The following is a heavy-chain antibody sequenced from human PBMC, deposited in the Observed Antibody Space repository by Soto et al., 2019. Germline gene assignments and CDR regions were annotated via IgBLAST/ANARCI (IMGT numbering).Heavy chain of an antibody. J-gene: IGHJ4*02. CDR3: ARHVIYECMAY. D-gene: IGHD2-8*01. V-gene: IGHV4-39*01. Sequence: QLQLQESGPGLVKPSETLSLTCTVSGGAITSSNYFWAWIRQPPGKGLEWIGSIYYSGSTYYNPPFKSQGTISADTSKSPFSLKLTSVTAADTALYYCARHVIYECMAYWGQGILVTVSS. CDR2: IYYSGST. CDR1: GGAITSSNYF.